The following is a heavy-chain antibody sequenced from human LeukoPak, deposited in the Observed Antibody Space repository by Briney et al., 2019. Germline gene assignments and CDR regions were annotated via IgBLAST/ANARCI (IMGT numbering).Heavy chain of an antibody. Sequence: AGGSLTLSCAASGFTFSSYSMNWVRQAPGKGLEWVSSISSSSSYIYYADSVKGRFTVSRDNAKNSLYLQMNSLRAEDTAVYYCARVFRGRGSGSPSYFDYWGQGTLVTVSS. V-gene: IGHV3-21*01. J-gene: IGHJ4*02. CDR1: GFTFSSYS. D-gene: IGHD3-10*01. CDR2: ISSSSSYI. CDR3: ARVFRGRGSGSPSYFDY.